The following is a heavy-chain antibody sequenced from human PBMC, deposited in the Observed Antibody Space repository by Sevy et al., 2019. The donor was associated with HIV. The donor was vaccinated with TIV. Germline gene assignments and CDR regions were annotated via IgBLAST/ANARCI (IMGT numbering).Heavy chain of an antibody. CDR3: ARDSPRDTAMANYGMDV. Sequence: SETLSLTCTVSGGSISSGGYYWSWIRQHPGKGLEWIGYIYYSGSTYYNPSLESRVTISVDTSKNQFSLKLSSVTAADTAVYYCARDSPRDTAMANYGMDVWGQGTTVTVSS. V-gene: IGHV4-31*03. J-gene: IGHJ6*02. D-gene: IGHD5-18*01. CDR2: IYYSGST. CDR1: GGSISSGGYY.